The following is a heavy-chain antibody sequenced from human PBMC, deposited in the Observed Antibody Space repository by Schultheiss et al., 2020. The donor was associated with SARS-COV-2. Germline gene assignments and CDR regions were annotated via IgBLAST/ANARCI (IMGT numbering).Heavy chain of an antibody. CDR3: ARLLYSSGWVDY. CDR2: IGTAGDT. Sequence: GESLKISCAASGFTFSSYDMHWVRQATGKGLEWVSAIGTAGDTYYPGSVKGRFTISRENAKNSLYLQMNSLRAEDTAVYYCARLLYSSGWVDYWGQGTLVTVSS. D-gene: IGHD6-19*01. V-gene: IGHV3-13*01. CDR1: GFTFSSYD. J-gene: IGHJ4*02.